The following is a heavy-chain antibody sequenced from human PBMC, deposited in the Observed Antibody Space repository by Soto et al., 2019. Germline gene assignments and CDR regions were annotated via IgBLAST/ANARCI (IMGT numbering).Heavy chain of an antibody. Sequence: GGSLRLSCAASGFTFSSCAMSWVRQAPGMGLQWVSAISDSGGNTYYADSVRGRFTISRDNSKNTLYLQLNSLGAEDTAVYYCAKDRPAAGSQWLVPIWGRGTLVTVS. CDR2: ISDSGGNT. CDR1: GFTFSSCA. J-gene: IGHJ4*02. CDR3: AKDRPAAGSQWLVPI. D-gene: IGHD6-19*01. V-gene: IGHV3-23*01.